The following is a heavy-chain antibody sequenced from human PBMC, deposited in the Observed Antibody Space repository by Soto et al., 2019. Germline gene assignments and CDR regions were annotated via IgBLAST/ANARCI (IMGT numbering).Heavy chain of an antibody. CDR2: INTVGNTI. D-gene: IGHD2-2*01. V-gene: IGHV3-11*01. CDR3: ASLYPYYFNY. CDR1: NFTFSDYY. J-gene: IGHJ4*02. Sequence: QVQLVESGGGLVKPGGSLRLSCAASNFTFSDYYMNWVRQAPGKGLEWVASINTVGNTIFYADSVKGRFTISRDNAKSCLFLQMNSLRAEDTAVYFCASLYPYYFNYWGQGTLVTVSS.